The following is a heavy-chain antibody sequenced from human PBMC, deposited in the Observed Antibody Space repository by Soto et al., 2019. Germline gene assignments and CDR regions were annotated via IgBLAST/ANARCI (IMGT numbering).Heavy chain of an antibody. Sequence: ASMKVSCKASGYTFTSYGISWVRQAPGQGLEWMGWISAYNGNTNYAQKLQGRVTMTTDTSTSTAYMELRSLRSDDTAVYYCARVKQWLVRSWFDPWGQGTLVTVSS. CDR3: ARVKQWLVRSWFDP. CDR2: ISAYNGNT. D-gene: IGHD6-19*01. V-gene: IGHV1-18*01. CDR1: GYTFTSYG. J-gene: IGHJ5*02.